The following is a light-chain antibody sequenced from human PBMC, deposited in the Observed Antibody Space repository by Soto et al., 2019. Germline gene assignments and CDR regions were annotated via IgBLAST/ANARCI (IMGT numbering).Light chain of an antibody. CDR1: SSDVGGYNY. CDR2: DVS. Sequence: QSVLTQPASVSGSPGQSIAISCTGTSSDVGGYNYVSWYQQHPGKAPKLMIYDVSNRPSGVSNRFSGSKSGNTASLTISGLQAEYEADYYCSSYTSSSTLCVFGTGTKVTVL. CDR3: SSYTSSSTLCV. V-gene: IGLV2-14*01. J-gene: IGLJ1*01.